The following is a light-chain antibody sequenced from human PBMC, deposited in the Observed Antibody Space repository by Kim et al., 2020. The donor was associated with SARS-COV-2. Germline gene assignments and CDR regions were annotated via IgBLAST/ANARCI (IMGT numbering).Light chain of an antibody. CDR1: QTVTSSY. CDR3: QQYASSPPT. Sequence: APGERATRAGRTSQTVTSSYLAWYQQKPGQAPRLLIYGASSRATGIPDRFSGSGSGTDFTLTISRLEPEDFAVYYCQQYASSPPTFGQGTKVDIK. J-gene: IGKJ1*01. V-gene: IGKV3-20*01. CDR2: GAS.